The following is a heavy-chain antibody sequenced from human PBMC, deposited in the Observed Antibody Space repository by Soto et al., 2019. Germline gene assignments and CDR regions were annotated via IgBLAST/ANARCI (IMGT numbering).Heavy chain of an antibody. CDR2: IQNDGSRT. J-gene: IGHJ3*01. CDR3: ARGDLGGYDL. CDR1: GFTFNYYW. V-gene: IGHV3-74*01. Sequence: EVQLVESEGGLVQRGRSLRLSCAASGFTFNYYWMHWVRQARGQGLVWVAHIQNDGSRTTYADSVKGRFTISRDNAKNTMYLKMNSLRAEDTTVYYCARGDLGGYDLWGQGTTVTVSS. D-gene: IGHD2-21*02.